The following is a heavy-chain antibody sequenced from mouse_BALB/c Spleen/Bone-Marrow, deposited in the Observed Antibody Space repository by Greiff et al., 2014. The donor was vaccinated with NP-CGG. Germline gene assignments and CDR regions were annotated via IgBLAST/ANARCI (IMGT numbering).Heavy chain of an antibody. V-gene: IGHV1S81*02. Sequence: VQVVESGAEPVKPGASVKLSCKASGYTFTSYYMYWVKQRPGQGLEWFGEINPSNGGTNFNEKFKNKATLTVDKSSSTAYMQLSSLTSEDSAVYYCSRGRRDALDYWGQGTSVTVSS. J-gene: IGHJ4*01. CDR3: SRGRRDALDY. CDR2: INPSNGGT. CDR1: GYTFTSYY.